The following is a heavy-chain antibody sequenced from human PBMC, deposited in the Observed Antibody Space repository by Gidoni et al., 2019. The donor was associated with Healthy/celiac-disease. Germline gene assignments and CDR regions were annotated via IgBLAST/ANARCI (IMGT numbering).Heavy chain of an antibody. CDR2: IYYSGST. V-gene: IGHV4-39*01. CDR3: ARRNGGVDTVTTKSAIYFDI. D-gene: IGHD4-17*01. CDR1: GGSISSSSYY. J-gene: IGHJ3*02. Sequence: QLQLQESGPGLVKPSETLSLTCTVSGGSISSSSYYWGWIRQPPGKGLEWIGSIYYSGSTYYNPSLKSRVTISVDTSKNQFSLKLSSVTAADTAVYYCARRNGGVDTVTTKSAIYFDIWGQGTMVTVSS.